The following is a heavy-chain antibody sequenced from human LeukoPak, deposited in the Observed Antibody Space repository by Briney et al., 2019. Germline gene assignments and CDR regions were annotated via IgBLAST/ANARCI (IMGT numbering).Heavy chain of an antibody. V-gene: IGHV1-2*02. D-gene: IGHD2-2*02. J-gene: IGHJ6*03. CDR2: INPNNGAT. CDR1: GYTLTGYY. Sequence: ASVKVSCKASGYTLTGYYMHWVRQAPGQGLEWMGWINPNNGATNFAQKFQGRVTMTTDTSTSTAYMELRSLRSDDTAVYYCAREFCSSTSCYRDYYYYYYMDVWGKGTTVTVSS. CDR3: AREFCSSTSCYRDYYYYYYMDV.